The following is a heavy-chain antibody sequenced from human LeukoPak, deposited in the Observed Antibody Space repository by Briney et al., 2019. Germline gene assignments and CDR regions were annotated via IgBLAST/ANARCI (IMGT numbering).Heavy chain of an antibody. CDR1: GYTFTGYY. J-gene: IGHJ4*02. Sequence: ASVKVSCKASGYTFTGYYMHWVRQAPGQGLEWMGWINPNSGGTNYAQKFQGRVTMTRDTSISTAYMELSRLRSDDKAVYYCARAAYYDILTCYSENIFDYWGQGTLVTVSS. CDR3: ARAAYYDILTCYSENIFDY. D-gene: IGHD3-9*01. V-gene: IGHV1-2*02. CDR2: INPNSGGT.